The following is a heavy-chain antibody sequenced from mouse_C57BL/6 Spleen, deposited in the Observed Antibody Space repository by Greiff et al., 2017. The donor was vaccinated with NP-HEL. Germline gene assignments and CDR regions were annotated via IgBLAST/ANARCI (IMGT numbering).Heavy chain of an antibody. CDR3: ARGGSTYYYAMDY. D-gene: IGHD1-1*01. V-gene: IGHV1-55*01. Sequence: VQLQQPGAELVKPGASVKMSCKASGYTFTSYWITWVKQRPRQGLEWIGDIYPGSGSTNYNEKFKSKATLTVDTSSSTAYMQLSSLTSEDSAVYYCARGGSTYYYAMDYWGQGTSVTVSS. CDR1: GYTFTSYW. J-gene: IGHJ4*01. CDR2: IYPGSGST.